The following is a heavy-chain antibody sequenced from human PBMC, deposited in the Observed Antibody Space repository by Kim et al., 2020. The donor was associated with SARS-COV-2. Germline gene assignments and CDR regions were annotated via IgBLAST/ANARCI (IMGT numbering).Heavy chain of an antibody. V-gene: IGHV3-9*01. Sequence: GGSLRLSCAASGFTFGDFAMHWVRQVPGKGLEWVSGLSWNGGVIGYADSVKGRFTISRHNAENSLYLQMNSLRAEDTAFYYCAKDLVSSSFRAFHIWGQGTRSTVSS. J-gene: IGHJ3*02. CDR3: AKDLVSSSFRAFHI. CDR1: GFTFGDFA. D-gene: IGHD6-6*01. CDR2: LSWNGGVI.